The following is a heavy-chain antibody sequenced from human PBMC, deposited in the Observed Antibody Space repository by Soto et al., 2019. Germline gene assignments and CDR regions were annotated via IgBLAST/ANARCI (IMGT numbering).Heavy chain of an antibody. CDR3: ARDRAYGDYLGDYYYGMDV. CDR1: GGTFSSYA. D-gene: IGHD4-17*01. V-gene: IGHV1-69*13. J-gene: IGHJ6*02. Sequence: GASVKVSCKASGGTFSSYAISWVRQAPGQGLEWMGGIIPIFGTANYAQKFQGRVTITADESTSTAYMELSSLRSEDTAVYYCARDRAYGDYLGDYYYGMDVWGQGTTVTVSS. CDR2: IIPIFGTA.